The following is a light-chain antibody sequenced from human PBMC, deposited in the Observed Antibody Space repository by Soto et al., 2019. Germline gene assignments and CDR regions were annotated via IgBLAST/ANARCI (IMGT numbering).Light chain of an antibody. CDR1: QSVSSN. J-gene: IGKJ5*01. V-gene: IGKV3-15*01. CDR3: QHYNYWPPKT. Sequence: EIVMTQSPATLSVSPGERATLSCRASQSVSSNLSWYQQKPGQAPRLLIYGASTRATGIPARFSGSGSGTDFTLTISSLQSEDFAVYYCQHYNYWPPKTFGQGTRLEI. CDR2: GAS.